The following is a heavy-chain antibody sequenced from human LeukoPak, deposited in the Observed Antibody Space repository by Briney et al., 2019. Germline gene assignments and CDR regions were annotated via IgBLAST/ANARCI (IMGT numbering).Heavy chain of an antibody. J-gene: IGHJ5*02. D-gene: IGHD1-14*01. CDR2: TSSSGSTI. CDR1: GFTFNNCA. Sequence: PGGSLRLSCAASGFTFNNCALSWIRQAPGKGLEWVSYTSSSGSTIYYADFVKGRFTISRDSAKNSLYLQMNSLRAEDTAVYYCARYKHWGTMMFDPWGQGTLVTVSS. V-gene: IGHV3-11*04. CDR3: ARYKHWGTMMFDP.